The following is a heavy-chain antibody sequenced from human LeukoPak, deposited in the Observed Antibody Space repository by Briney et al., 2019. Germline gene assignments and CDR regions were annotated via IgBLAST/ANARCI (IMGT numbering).Heavy chain of an antibody. J-gene: IGHJ4*02. CDR1: GGSINSYY. V-gene: IGHV4-59*12. Sequence: PSETLSLTCSVSGGSINSYYWSWIRQPPGKGLEWIGYIYYSGSTYYNPSLKSRVTISVDTSKNQFSLKLSSVTAADTAVYYCARGLIAAAGTGIDYWGQGTLVTVSS. CDR3: ARGLIAAAGTGIDY. CDR2: IYYSGST. D-gene: IGHD6-13*01.